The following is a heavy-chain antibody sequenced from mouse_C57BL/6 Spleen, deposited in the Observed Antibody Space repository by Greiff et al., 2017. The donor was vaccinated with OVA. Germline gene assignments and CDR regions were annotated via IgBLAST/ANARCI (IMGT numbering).Heavy chain of an antibody. Sequence: LVESGAELAKPGASVKLSCKASGYTFTSYWMHWVKQRPGQGLEWIGYINPSSGYTKYNQKFKDKATLTADKSSSTAYMQLSSLTYEDSAVYYCAPSTVVANFDVWGTGTTVTVSS. V-gene: IGHV1-7*01. CDR1: GYTFTSYW. CDR3: APSTVVANFDV. D-gene: IGHD1-1*01. J-gene: IGHJ1*03. CDR2: INPSSGYT.